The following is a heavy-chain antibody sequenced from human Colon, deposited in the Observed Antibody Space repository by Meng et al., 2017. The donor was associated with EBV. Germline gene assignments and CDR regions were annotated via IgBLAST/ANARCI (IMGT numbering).Heavy chain of an antibody. V-gene: IGHV4-4*02. J-gene: IGHJ4*02. CDR1: GDSISNNG. Sequence: VQLLEPSPGLVNPSGTLPLTCAVSGDSISNNGWSWVRQPPGKGLEWIGEIYHSGTTNYNPSLRSRVTISVDKSKNQFSLQLTSVTAADTAVYYCARNGDYNPGLYWGQGTLVTVSS. CDR3: ARNGDYNPGLY. CDR2: IYHSGTT. D-gene: IGHD4-17*01.